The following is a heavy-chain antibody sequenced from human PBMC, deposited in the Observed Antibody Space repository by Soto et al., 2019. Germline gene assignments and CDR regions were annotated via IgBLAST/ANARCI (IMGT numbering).Heavy chain of an antibody. CDR2: INPSGGST. CDR1: GYTFTSYY. V-gene: IGHV1-46*01. CDR3: ARERIFGVVQTYYYYGMDV. J-gene: IGHJ6*02. D-gene: IGHD3-3*01. Sequence: ASVKVSCKASGYTFTSYYMHWVRQAPGQGLEWMGIINPSGGSTSYAQKFQGRVTMTRDTSTSTVYMELSSLRSEDTAVYYCARERIFGVVQTYYYYGMDVWGQGTTVTVSS.